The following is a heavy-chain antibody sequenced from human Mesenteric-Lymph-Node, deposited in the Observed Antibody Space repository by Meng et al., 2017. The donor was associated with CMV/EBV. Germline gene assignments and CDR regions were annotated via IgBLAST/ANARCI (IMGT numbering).Heavy chain of an antibody. V-gene: IGHV1-18*01. J-gene: IGHJ5*02. D-gene: IGHD3-3*01. Sequence: ASVKVSCKASGYTFTSYGISWVRQAPGQGLEWMGWISAYNGNTNYAQKLQGRVTMTTDTSTSTAYMELRSLRSDDTAVYYCAREGVTIFGVAKNNNWFDPWGQGTLVTVSS. CDR2: ISAYNGNT. CDR1: GYTFTSYG. CDR3: AREGVTIFGVAKNNNWFDP.